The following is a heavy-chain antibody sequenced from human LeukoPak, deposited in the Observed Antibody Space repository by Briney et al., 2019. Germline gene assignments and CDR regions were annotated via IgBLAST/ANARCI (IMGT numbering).Heavy chain of an antibody. J-gene: IGHJ4*02. V-gene: IGHV4-38-2*02. Sequence: PSETLSLTCTVSGYSISSGYYWGWIRQPPGKGLEWIGTIYHSGSTYYNPSLKSRVTLSVDTSKNQFSLKLSSVTAEDTAVYYCARGATEYYDILTGYYPAPYYFDYWGQGTLVTVSS. CDR3: ARGATEYYDILTGYYPAPYYFDY. CDR2: IYHSGST. CDR1: GYSISSGYY. D-gene: IGHD3-9*01.